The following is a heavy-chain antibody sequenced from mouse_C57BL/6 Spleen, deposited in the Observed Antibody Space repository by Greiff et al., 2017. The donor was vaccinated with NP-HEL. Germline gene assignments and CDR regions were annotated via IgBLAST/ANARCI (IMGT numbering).Heavy chain of an antibody. CDR2: IDPADGYT. V-gene: IGHV14-2*01. Sequence: VQLQQSGAELVKPGASVKLSCTASGFNFKDYYMHWVKQRTEQGLEWIGRIDPADGYTNYAPKFQGKATITADNSSNTAYLQLSRLTSEDTAFYYGARYDYWGKGTTVTVSS. J-gene: IGHJ2*01. CDR3: ARYDY. CDR1: GFNFKDYY.